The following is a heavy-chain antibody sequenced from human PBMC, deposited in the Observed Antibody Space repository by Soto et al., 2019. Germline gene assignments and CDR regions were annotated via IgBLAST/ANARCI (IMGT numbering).Heavy chain of an antibody. CDR2: ISSSGSTI. CDR3: ARCWRNYGDEIFDC. J-gene: IGHJ4*02. V-gene: IGHV3-11*01. Sequence: QVQLVESGGGLVKPGGSLRISCAASGFTFSNYYMSWIRQAPGKGLEWVSYISSSGSTIYYADSVKGRFTISRDNDKNSVYLQMNSLRGVVTAEYYCARCWRNYGDEIFDCLGQGTLGTGSS. D-gene: IGHD4-17*01. CDR1: GFTFSNYY.